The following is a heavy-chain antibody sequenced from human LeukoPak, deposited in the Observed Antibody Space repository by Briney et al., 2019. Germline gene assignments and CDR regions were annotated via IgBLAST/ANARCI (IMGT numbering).Heavy chain of an antibody. CDR2: ISSSSSYI. Sequence: GGPLRLSCAASGFTFSSYSMNWVRQAPGKGLEWVSSISSSSSYIYYADSVKGRFTISRDNAKNSLYLQMNSLRAEDTAVYYCARGSDTAMVDYWGQGTLVTVSS. CDR3: ARGSDTAMVDY. J-gene: IGHJ4*02. V-gene: IGHV3-21*01. D-gene: IGHD5-18*01. CDR1: GFTFSSYS.